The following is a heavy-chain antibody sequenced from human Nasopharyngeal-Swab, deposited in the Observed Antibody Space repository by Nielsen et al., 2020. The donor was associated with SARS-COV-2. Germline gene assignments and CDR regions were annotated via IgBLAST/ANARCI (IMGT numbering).Heavy chain of an antibody. CDR3: ARFYQVGYYFDY. V-gene: IGHV4-34*01. Sequence: SETLSLTCAVYGGSISGYYWSWIRQPPGKGLEWIGEINHSGSTNYNPSLKSRVTISVDTSRNQFSLKLSSVTAADTAVYYCARFYQVGYYFDYWGQGTLVTVSS. D-gene: IGHD1-26*01. CDR1: GGSISGYY. J-gene: IGHJ4*02. CDR2: INHSGST.